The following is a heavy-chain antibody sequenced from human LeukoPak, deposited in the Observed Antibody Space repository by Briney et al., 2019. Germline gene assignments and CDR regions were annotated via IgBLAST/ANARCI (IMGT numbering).Heavy chain of an antibody. Sequence: ASVKVSCKAPGYTFTSYGISWVRQAPGQGLEWMGWISAYNGNTNYAQKLQGRVTMTTDTSTSTAYMELRSLRSDDTAVYYCARNMADYGDYVYDAFDIWGQGTMVTVSS. D-gene: IGHD4-17*01. CDR3: ARNMADYGDYVYDAFDI. V-gene: IGHV1-18*01. CDR2: ISAYNGNT. CDR1: GYTFTSYG. J-gene: IGHJ3*02.